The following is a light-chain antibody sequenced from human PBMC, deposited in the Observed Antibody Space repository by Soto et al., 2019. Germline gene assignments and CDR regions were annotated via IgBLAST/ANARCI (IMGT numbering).Light chain of an antibody. CDR1: QSVSSSY. Sequence: EIVLTQSPGTLSLSPGERATLSCRASQSVSSSYLAWYQQKPGQAPRLLIYGASSRATGIPDRFSGSGSGTDITLTISRLEPEDFAVYYCQQYGSSQSFGQGTKAEIK. CDR2: GAS. CDR3: QQYGSSQS. V-gene: IGKV3-20*01. J-gene: IGKJ1*01.